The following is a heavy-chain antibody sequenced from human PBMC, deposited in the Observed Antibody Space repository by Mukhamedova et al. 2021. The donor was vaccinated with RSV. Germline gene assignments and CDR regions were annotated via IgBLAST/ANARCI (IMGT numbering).Heavy chain of an antibody. D-gene: IGHD3-10*01. Sequence: VANIKQDDSEKYYVDSVRGRFTISRDNAKSSLYLQMNSLRVEDTAVYYCASMVRVVLGFDHWGQGTLVTVSS. J-gene: IGHJ4*02. V-gene: IGHV3-7*03. CDR2: IKQDDSEK. CDR3: ASMVRVVLGFDH.